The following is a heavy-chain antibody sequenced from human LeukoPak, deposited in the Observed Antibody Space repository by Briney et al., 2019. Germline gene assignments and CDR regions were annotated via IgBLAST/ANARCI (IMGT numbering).Heavy chain of an antibody. Sequence: ASVKVSCKASGYTFTTYAMNWVRQAPGQELEWMAWINTNTGNPTYAQGFTGRFVFSLDTSVSTAYLQISSLKAEDTAVYYCVRNYYHGMDVWGQGTTVTVSS. V-gene: IGHV7-4-1*02. J-gene: IGHJ6*02. CDR1: GYTFTTYA. CDR3: VRNYYHGMDV. CDR2: INTNTGNP.